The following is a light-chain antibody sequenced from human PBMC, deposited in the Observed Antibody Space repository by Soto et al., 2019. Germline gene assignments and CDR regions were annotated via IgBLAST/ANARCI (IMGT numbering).Light chain of an antibody. CDR1: SGHSSYI. J-gene: IGLJ7*01. Sequence: QSVLTQSSSASASLGSSVKLTCTLSSGHSSYIIAWHQQQPGKAPRYLMKLEGSGSYNKGSGVPDRFSGSSSGADRYLTISIRQAEDEADYYCETWDSNTRVFGGGTQLTVL. CDR3: ETWDSNTRV. CDR2: LEGSGSY. V-gene: IGLV4-60*03.